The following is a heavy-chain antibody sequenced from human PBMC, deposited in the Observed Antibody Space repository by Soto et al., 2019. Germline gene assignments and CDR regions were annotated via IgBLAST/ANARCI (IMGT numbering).Heavy chain of an antibody. CDR2: IDIAGSTT. CDR3: ARDQTVAGPTTFDY. Sequence: PGGPLSLSCAASGSTFSSYWLRWVRRTPGTGLVWDSCIDIAGSTTTYADSVNGRFTISRDNAKNTLYLQMNSLRAEDTAVYYCARDQTVAGPTTFDYCGQGTLVTVAP. CDR1: GSTFSSYW. J-gene: IGHJ4*02. D-gene: IGHD6-19*01. V-gene: IGHV3-74*01.